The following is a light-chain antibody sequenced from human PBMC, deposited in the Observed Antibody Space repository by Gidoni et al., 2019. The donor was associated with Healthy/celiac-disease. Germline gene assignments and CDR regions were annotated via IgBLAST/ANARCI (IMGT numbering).Light chain of an antibody. CDR2: KDS. Sequence: SYELTQPPSVSVSPGQTARITCSGDALPKQYAYWYQQKPGQAPVLVIYKDSERPSGIPERFSGSSSGTTVTLTISGVQAEDEADYYCQSADSSGTYPDGNWVFGGGTKLTVL. CDR1: ALPKQY. J-gene: IGLJ3*02. CDR3: QSADSSGTYPDGNWV. V-gene: IGLV3-25*03.